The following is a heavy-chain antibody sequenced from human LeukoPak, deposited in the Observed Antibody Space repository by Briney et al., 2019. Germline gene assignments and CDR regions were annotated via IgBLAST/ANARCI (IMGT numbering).Heavy chain of an antibody. CDR3: AREGGEGIDY. J-gene: IGHJ4*02. CDR2: LSYDGNNE. V-gene: IGHV3-30*04. D-gene: IGHD2-21*01. CDR1: GFTFSSYA. Sequence: GGSLRLSCAASGFTFSSYAMHWVRQAPDKGLEWVAVLSYDGNNEFYADSVKGRFTLSRDNSKNTLYVQVNSLRTEDTAVYYCAREGGEGIDYWGQGTLVTVSS.